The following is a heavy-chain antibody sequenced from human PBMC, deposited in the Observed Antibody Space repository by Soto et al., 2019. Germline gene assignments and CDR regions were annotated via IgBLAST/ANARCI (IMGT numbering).Heavy chain of an antibody. CDR3: ARTTTTRITIFGVVTYYYGMDV. CDR1: GFTFSSYA. D-gene: IGHD3-3*01. CDR2: IIPIFGTA. Sequence: QVQLVESGGGVVQPGRSLRLSCAASGFTFSSYAISWVRQAPGQGLEWMGGIIPIFGTANYAQKFQGRVTITADESTSTAYMELSSLRSEDTAVYYCARTTTTRITIFGVVTYYYGMDVWGQGTTVTVSS. J-gene: IGHJ6*02. V-gene: IGHV1-69*01.